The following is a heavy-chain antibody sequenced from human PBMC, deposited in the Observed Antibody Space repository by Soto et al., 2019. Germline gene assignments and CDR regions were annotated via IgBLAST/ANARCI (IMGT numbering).Heavy chain of an antibody. V-gene: IGHV4-38-2*01. J-gene: IGHJ4*02. Sequence: PSETLSLTCAVSGYSISSGYYWGWIRQSPGKGLEWIASIYRSGTTSYNPSLKSRVTISVDPSKNQFSLMLTAVTAADTAVYYCARTHSGSYYSVFNYWGRGSLVTVSS. CDR2: IYRSGTT. CDR3: ARTHSGSYYSVFNY. D-gene: IGHD1-26*01. CDR1: GYSISSGYY.